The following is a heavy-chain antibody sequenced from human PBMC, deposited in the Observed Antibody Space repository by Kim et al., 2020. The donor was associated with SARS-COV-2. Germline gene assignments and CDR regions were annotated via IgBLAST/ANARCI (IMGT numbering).Heavy chain of an antibody. V-gene: IGHV1-18*04. Sequence: ASVKVSCKASGYTFTSYGISWVRQAPGQGLEWMGWISAYNGNRNYAQKFQGRVTMTTDTSTSTAYMELRSLRSDDTAVYYCARDPPDYDFWSGPSWDGMDVWGQGTTVTVSS. D-gene: IGHD3-3*01. CDR2: ISAYNGNR. J-gene: IGHJ6*02. CDR3: ARDPPDYDFWSGPSWDGMDV. CDR1: GYTFTSYG.